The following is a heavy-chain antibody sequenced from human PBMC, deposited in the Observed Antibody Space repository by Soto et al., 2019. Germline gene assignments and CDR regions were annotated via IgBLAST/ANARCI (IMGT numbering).Heavy chain of an antibody. V-gene: IGHV3-23*01. Sequence: GGSLRLSCAASGFTFGNYAMNWVRQAPGKGLEWISSISDPGTSTYYANSVKGRFSVSRDNSKNTLFLQMNRLRADDTAVYFCAKSLVTPSDAFDLWGRGTLVTVSS. CDR1: GFTFGNYA. D-gene: IGHD2-21*02. CDR2: ISDPGTST. CDR3: AKSLVTPSDAFDL. J-gene: IGHJ3*01.